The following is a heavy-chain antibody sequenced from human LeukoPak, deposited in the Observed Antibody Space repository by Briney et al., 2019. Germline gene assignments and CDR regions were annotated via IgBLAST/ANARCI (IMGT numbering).Heavy chain of an antibody. V-gene: IGHV3-53*01. Sequence: GGSLRLSCAASGFTVSSNYMSWVRQAPGKGLEWVSVIYSGGSTYYADSVKGRFTISRDNSKNTLYLQMNSLRAEDTAVYYCAKGTGYSSSWYPDWGQGTLVTVSS. CDR1: GFTVSSNY. J-gene: IGHJ4*02. D-gene: IGHD6-13*01. CDR3: AKGTGYSSSWYPD. CDR2: IYSGGST.